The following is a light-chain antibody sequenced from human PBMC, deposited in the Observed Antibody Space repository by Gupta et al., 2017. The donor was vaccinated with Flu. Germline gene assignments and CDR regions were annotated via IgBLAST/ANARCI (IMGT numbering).Light chain of an antibody. CDR3: QQYINWPIT. V-gene: IGKV3-15*01. CDR1: QSVSSN. Sequence: EVVMPQSPATLSVSTGERVTLSCRASQSVSSNLAWYHQNPGQAPRLLIYAASTRATGIPARFSGSGSGTEFTLTISSLQSEDFAFYYCQQYINWPITFGQGTRLEVK. CDR2: AAS. J-gene: IGKJ5*01.